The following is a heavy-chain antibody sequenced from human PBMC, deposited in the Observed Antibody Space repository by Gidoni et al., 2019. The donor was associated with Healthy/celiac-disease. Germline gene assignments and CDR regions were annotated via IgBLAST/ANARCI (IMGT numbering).Heavy chain of an antibody. D-gene: IGHD4-17*01. CDR1: GFTFSSYE. CDR2: ISGSGSTI. J-gene: IGHJ6*02. V-gene: IGHV3-48*03. Sequence: EVQLVESGGGLVQPGGSLRLSCAASGFTFSSYEMNWVRQAPGKGLEWFSYISGSGSTIYYADSVKGRFTISRDNAKNSLYLQMNSLRAEDTAVYYCARVPYGDYVYYGMDVWGQGTTVTVSS. CDR3: ARVPYGDYVYYGMDV.